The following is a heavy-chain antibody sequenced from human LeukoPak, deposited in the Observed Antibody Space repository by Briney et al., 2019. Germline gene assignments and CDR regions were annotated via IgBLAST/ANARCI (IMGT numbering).Heavy chain of an antibody. CDR2: IYYSGRT. J-gene: IGHJ4*02. CDR3: ANYYDSRGYYLLEF. CDR1: GGSINRGGHY. D-gene: IGHD3-22*01. Sequence: SETLSLTCTVSGGSINRGGHYCAWIRQTPGKGLEWIGSIYYSGRTYYNPSVESRVTMSVDTSENQFSLKLASVTAADTAVYFCANYYDSRGYYLLEFWGQGTLVTVSS. V-gene: IGHV4-39*01.